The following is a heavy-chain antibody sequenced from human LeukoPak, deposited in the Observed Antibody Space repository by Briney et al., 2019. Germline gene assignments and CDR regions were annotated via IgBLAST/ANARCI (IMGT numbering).Heavy chain of an antibody. J-gene: IGHJ4*02. Sequence: GGSLRLSCAASGFTFSSYAMSWVRQAPGKGLEWVSAISGSGGSTYYADSVKGRFTISRDNSKSTLYLQMNSLRAEDTAVYYCAKLGSGTTHYFDYWGQGTLVTVSS. V-gene: IGHV3-23*01. CDR3: AKLGSGTTHYFDY. CDR1: GFTFSSYA. D-gene: IGHD1-1*01. CDR2: ISGSGGST.